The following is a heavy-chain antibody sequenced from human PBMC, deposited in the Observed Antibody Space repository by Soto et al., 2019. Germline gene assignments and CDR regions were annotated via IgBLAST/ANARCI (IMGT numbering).Heavy chain of an antibody. CDR2: TSYDGSNK. CDR1: GFTFNTYG. Sequence: QVQLVESGGGVVQPGRSLRLSCAASGFTFNTYGMHWVRQAPGKGLEWVAVTSYDGSNKYYADSVKGRFTISRDNAKNTLYVEMNSLRAEDTAVYYCVKGATGGPRGYFDLWGRGTLVTVS. J-gene: IGHJ2*01. V-gene: IGHV3-30*18. CDR3: VKGATGGPRGYFDL. D-gene: IGHD3-16*01.